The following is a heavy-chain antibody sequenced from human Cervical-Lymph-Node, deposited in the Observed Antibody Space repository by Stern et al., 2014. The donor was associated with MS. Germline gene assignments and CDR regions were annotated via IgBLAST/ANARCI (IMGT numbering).Heavy chain of an antibody. CDR3: ARSRRFGEFGNNWFDP. V-gene: IGHV4-31*03. CDR2: IYYSGST. J-gene: IGHJ5*02. CDR1: GGSISSGGYY. Sequence: QVQLQESGPGLVKPSQTLSLTCTVSGGSISSGGYYWSWIRQHPGKGLEXIGYIYYSGSTYYNPSLKSRVTISVDTSKNQFSLKLSSVTAADTAVYYCARSRRFGEFGNNWFDPWGQGTLVTVSS. D-gene: IGHD3-10*01.